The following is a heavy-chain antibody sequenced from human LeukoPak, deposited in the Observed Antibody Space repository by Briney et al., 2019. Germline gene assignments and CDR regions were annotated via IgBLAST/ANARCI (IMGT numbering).Heavy chain of an antibody. CDR2: IDWDGDK. CDR3: ARMVSSSWDLDY. V-gene: IGHV2-70*11. J-gene: IGHJ4*02. CDR1: GFSLNTSGMC. Sequence: SGPTLVNPTQTLTLTCTFSGFSLNTSGMCVSWIRQPPGEALEWLARIDWDGDKYYSTSLRTRLTISKDTSKNQVVLTMNNMDPVDTATYYCARMVSSSWDLDYWGQGTLVTVSS. D-gene: IGHD6-13*01.